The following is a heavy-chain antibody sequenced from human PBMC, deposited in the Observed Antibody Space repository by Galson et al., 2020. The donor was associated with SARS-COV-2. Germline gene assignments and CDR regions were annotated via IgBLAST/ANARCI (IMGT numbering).Heavy chain of an antibody. D-gene: IGHD3-10*01. CDR1: GYTFTSYY. J-gene: IGHJ6*02. CDR2: INPSGGST. V-gene: IGHV1-46*01. Sequence: GASVKVSCKASGYTFTSYYMHWVRQAPGQGLEWMGIINPSGGSTSYAQKFQGRVTMTRDTSTSTVYMELSSLRSEDTAVYYCARDRRIFRRDRIYYYGVNVWGQGTTVTVSS. CDR3: ARDRRIFRRDRIYYYGVNV.